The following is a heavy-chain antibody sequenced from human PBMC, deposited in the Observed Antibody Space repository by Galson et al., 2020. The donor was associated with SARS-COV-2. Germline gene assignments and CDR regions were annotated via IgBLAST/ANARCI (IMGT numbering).Heavy chain of an antibody. J-gene: IGHJ6*02. CDR1: GYTFTGYY. CDR3: ARAYMVRGVIVPEGNYYYYYGMDV. Sequence: GASLKISCKASGYTFTGYYMHWVRQAPGQGLEWMGWINPNSGGTNYAQKFQGRVTMTRDTSISTAYMELSRLRSDDTAVYYCARAYMVRGVIVPEGNYYYYYGMDVWGQGTTVTVSS. D-gene: IGHD3-10*01. CDR2: INPNSGGT. V-gene: IGHV1-2*02.